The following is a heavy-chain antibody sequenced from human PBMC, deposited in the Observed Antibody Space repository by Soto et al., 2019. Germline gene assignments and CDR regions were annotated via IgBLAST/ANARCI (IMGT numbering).Heavy chain of an antibody. J-gene: IGHJ4*02. Sequence: SETLSLTCAVSGHSISSDYYWGWIRQPPGKGLEWIGSIYHSGSTYYNPSLKSRVTISVDTSKNQFSLKLSSVTAADTAVYYCARASIGYSHGPSDYWGQGTLVTVSS. CDR3: ARASIGYSHGPSDY. D-gene: IGHD5-18*01. CDR1: GHSISSDYY. V-gene: IGHV4-38-2*01. CDR2: IYHSGST.